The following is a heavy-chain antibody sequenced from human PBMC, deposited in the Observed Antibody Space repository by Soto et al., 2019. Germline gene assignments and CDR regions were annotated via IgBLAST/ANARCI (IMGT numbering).Heavy chain of an antibody. CDR2: IYSGGST. CDR3: ARVTYYYDSSGSWAYDAFDI. J-gene: IGHJ3*02. V-gene: IGHV3-66*01. CDR1: GFTVSSTY. D-gene: IGHD3-22*01. Sequence: PGVSLRLSCAASGFTVSSTYMSWVRQAPGKGLEWVSLIYSGGSTYYADSAKGRFTISRDNSKNTLYLQMNSLRAEDTAVYYCARVTYYYDSSGSWAYDAFDIWGQGTTVTVSS.